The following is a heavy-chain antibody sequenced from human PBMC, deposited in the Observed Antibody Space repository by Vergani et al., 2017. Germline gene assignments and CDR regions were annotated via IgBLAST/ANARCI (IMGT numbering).Heavy chain of an antibody. CDR2: MNPNSGNT. CDR1: GYTFTSYD. D-gene: IGHD2-21*01. CDR3: ARGHAYSPTDLVDY. Sequence: QVQLVQSGAEVKKPGSSVKVSCKASGYTFTSYDINWVRQATGQGLEWMGWMNPNSGNTGYAQKFQGRVTMTRNTSISTAYMELSSLRSEDTAVYYCARGHAYSPTDLVDYWGQGTLVTVSS. V-gene: IGHV1-8*02. J-gene: IGHJ4*02.